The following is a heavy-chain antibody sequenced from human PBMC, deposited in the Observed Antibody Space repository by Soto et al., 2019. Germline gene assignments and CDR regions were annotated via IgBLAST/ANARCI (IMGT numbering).Heavy chain of an antibody. J-gene: IGHJ6*03. D-gene: IGHD2-2*01. CDR2: IKSKTDGGTT. Sequence: GGSLRLSCAASGFTFSNAWMSWVRQAPGKGLEWVGRIKSKTDGGTTDYAAPVKGRFTISRDDSKNTLYLQMNSLKTEDTAVYYCTTGDSTSLNYYYYYYMDVWGKGTTVTVSS. CDR3: TTGDSTSLNYYYYYYMDV. CDR1: GFTFSNAW. V-gene: IGHV3-15*01.